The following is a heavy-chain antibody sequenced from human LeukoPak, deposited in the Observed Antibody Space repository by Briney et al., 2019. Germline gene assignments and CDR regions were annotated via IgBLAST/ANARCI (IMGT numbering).Heavy chain of an antibody. J-gene: IGHJ4*02. CDR2: IDRDGRST. Sequence: GGSLRLSCAASGFTFSSDWMHWVRQAPGKGLVWVSRIDRDGRSTTYADSVKGRFTISRDNAKNTLYLQMNSLRAEDTAVYYCARHPYDILTGPSFDYWGQGTLVTVSS. V-gene: IGHV3-74*01. CDR1: GFTFSSDW. D-gene: IGHD3-9*01. CDR3: ARHPYDILTGPSFDY.